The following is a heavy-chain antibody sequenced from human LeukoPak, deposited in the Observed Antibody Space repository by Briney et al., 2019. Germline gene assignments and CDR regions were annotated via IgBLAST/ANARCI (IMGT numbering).Heavy chain of an antibody. CDR2: IRYDGGDQ. D-gene: IGHD1-14*01. CDR1: GVIFSEFG. CDR3: AQDVRIAEVPLLGPGF. V-gene: IGHV3-30*02. J-gene: IGHJ4*02. Sequence: GGSLRLSCTASGVIFSEFGMHWVRQAPGKGLEWVTFIRYDGGDQYYAESVKGRFTISRDNSKNTVSLQINSLRSEDTGLYFCAQDVRIAEVPLLGPGFWGQGTLVTVSS.